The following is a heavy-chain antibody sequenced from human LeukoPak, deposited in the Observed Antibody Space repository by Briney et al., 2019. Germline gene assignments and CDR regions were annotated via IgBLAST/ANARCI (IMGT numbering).Heavy chain of an antibody. CDR3: ARTYYYDSSGYYGLEYYFDY. J-gene: IGHJ4*02. Sequence: SETLSLTCTVSGGSISSYYWSWIRQPPGKGLEWIGYIYYSGSTNYNPSLKSRVTMSVDTSKNQFSLKLSSVTAADTAVYYCARTYYYDSSGYYGLEYYFDYWGQGTLVTVSS. CDR1: GGSISSYY. CDR2: IYYSGST. D-gene: IGHD3-22*01. V-gene: IGHV4-59*01.